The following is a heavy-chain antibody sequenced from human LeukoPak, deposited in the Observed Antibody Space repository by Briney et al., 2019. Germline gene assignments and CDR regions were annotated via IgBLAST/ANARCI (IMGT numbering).Heavy chain of an antibody. CDR2: IYYSGST. CDR1: GASISSSSYY. Sequence: SETLSLTCSVSGASISSSSYYWGWIRQPPGKGLEWIGSIYYSGSTYYNPSLKSRVTISVDTSKNQFSLKLSSVTAADTAVYYCARFDPQCEYWGQGTLVTVSS. D-gene: IGHD3-9*01. V-gene: IGHV4-39*01. J-gene: IGHJ4*02. CDR3: ARFDPQCEY.